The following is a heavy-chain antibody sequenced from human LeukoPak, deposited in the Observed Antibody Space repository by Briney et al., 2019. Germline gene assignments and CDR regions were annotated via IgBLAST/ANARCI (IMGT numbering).Heavy chain of an antibody. CDR2: IYPGDSDT. Sequence: GESLKISCKASGYSFTSYWIGWVRQMPGKGLEWMGIIYPGDSDTRYSPSFQGQVTISADKSISTAYLQWSSLKASDTAMYYCARRKAYCGGDCYSPYHAFDIWGQGTMVTVSS. CDR1: GYSFTSYW. V-gene: IGHV5-51*01. D-gene: IGHD2-21*02. J-gene: IGHJ3*02. CDR3: ARRKAYCGGDCYSPYHAFDI.